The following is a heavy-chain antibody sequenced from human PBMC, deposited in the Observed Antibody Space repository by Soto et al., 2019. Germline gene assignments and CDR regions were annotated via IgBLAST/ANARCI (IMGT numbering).Heavy chain of an antibody. Sequence: ASVKVSCKASGYTFTSYDINWVRQATGQGLEWMGWMNPNSGNRGYAQKLQGRVTMTRDTSIRTAYLQLSSLRSEDTAVYYCARKIPDTGGFDHWGQGILVTVSS. V-gene: IGHV1-8*01. D-gene: IGHD2-8*02. J-gene: IGHJ4*02. CDR2: MNPNSGNR. CDR3: ARKIPDTGGFDH. CDR1: GYTFTSYD.